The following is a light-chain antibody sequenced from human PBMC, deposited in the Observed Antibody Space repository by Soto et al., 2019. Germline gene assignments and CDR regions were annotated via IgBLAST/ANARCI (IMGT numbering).Light chain of an antibody. V-gene: IGKV4-1*01. CDR1: QSVLYSSNNKNY. CDR3: QHQGHT. CDR2: WAS. J-gene: IGKJ2*01. Sequence: DIVMTQSPDSLAVSLGERATINCKSSQSVLYSSNNKNYLAWYQQKPGQPPKLLIYWASTRESGVPDRFSGSGSGTDFTLTISSLQAEDVAVYYCQHQGHTFGQGTKLEIK.